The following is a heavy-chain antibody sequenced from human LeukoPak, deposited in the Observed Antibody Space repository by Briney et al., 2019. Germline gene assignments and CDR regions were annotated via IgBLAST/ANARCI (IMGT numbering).Heavy chain of an antibody. Sequence: PGRSLRLSCAASGFTFDDYAMHWVRQAPGKGLEWVSGISWNSDMIGYADSVKGRFTISRDNAKNSLYLQMNSLRAEDTAIYYCAKNDGNLPYYYYYMDVWGKGTTVTVSS. CDR2: ISWNSDMI. CDR1: GFTFDDYA. D-gene: IGHD1-1*01. CDR3: AKNDGNLPYYYYYMDV. V-gene: IGHV3-9*01. J-gene: IGHJ6*03.